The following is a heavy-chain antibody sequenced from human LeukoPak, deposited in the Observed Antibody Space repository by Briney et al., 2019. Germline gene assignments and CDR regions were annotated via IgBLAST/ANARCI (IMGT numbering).Heavy chain of an antibody. CDR2: IIPIFGTA. CDR3: ARKMYYYDSSGPNGGAFDI. CDR1: GGTFSSYA. J-gene: IGHJ3*02. D-gene: IGHD3-22*01. V-gene: IGHV1-69*13. Sequence: SAKVSCKASGGTFSSYAISWVRQAPGQGLEWMGGIIPIFGTANYAQKFQGRVTITADESASTAYMELSSLRSEDTAVYYCARKMYYYDSSGPNGGAFDIWGQGTMVTVSS.